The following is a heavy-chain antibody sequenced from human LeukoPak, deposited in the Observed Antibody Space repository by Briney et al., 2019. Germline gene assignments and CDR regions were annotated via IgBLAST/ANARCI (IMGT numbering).Heavy chain of an antibody. J-gene: IGHJ4*02. V-gene: IGHV1-24*01. Sequence: ASVKVSCKVSGYTLTELSMHRVRQAPGKGLEWMGGFDPEDGETIYAQKFQGRVTMTEDTSTDTAYMELSSLGSEDTAAYYCATGAGDYWGQGTLVTVSS. CDR1: GYTLTELS. CDR2: FDPEDGET. CDR3: ATGAGDY. D-gene: IGHD6-13*01.